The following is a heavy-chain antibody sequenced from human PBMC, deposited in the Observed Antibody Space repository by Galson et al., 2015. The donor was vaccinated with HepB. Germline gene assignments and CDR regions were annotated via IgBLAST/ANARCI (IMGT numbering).Heavy chain of an antibody. Sequence: SLRLSCAGSGFTFSNYHMNWVRQAPGKGLEWLSYISGSGQLTHYADSVKGRLTTSRDNTKNSLYLQMNSLRDDDTAVYYCARVWHDYSGTDYWGQGTLVTVSS. CDR3: ARVWHDYSGTDY. CDR2: ISGSGQLT. CDR1: GFTFSNYH. J-gene: IGHJ4*02. D-gene: IGHD4-11*01. V-gene: IGHV3-48*03.